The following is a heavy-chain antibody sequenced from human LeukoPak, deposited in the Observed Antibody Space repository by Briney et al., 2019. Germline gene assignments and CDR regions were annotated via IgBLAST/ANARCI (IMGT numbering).Heavy chain of an antibody. CDR2: IKQDGSEK. Sequence: GGSLRLSCAASGFTFSSFWMSWVRQAPGKGLEWVANIKQDGSEKYYVDSVKGRFTISRDNAKNSLYLQMNSLRAEDTAVYYCARDMSSGWYDYWGQGTLVTVSS. J-gene: IGHJ4*02. D-gene: IGHD6-19*01. CDR1: GFTFSSFW. V-gene: IGHV3-7*03. CDR3: ARDMSSGWYDY.